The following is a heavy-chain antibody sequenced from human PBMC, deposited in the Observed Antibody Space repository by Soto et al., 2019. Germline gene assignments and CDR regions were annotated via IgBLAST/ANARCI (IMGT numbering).Heavy chain of an antibody. CDR3: ARGRKGYSSSWPLSAPRDY. CDR2: INHSGST. V-gene: IGHV4-34*01. D-gene: IGHD6-13*01. J-gene: IGHJ4*02. Sequence: SETLSLTCAVYGGSFSGYYWSWIRQPPGKGLEWIGEINHSGSTNYNPSLKSRVTISVDTSKNQFSLKLSSVTAADTAVYYCARGRKGYSSSWPLSAPRDYWGQGTLVTVSS. CDR1: GGSFSGYY.